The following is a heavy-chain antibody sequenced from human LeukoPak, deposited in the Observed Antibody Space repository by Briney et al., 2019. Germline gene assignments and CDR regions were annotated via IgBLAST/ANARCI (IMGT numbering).Heavy chain of an antibody. CDR3: AKGVDVLRFLEWLFYYMDV. V-gene: IGHV3-23*01. Sequence: GGSLRLSCAASGFTFTSYAMSWVRQAPGKGLEWVSAISGSGGSTYYADSVKGRFTISRDNSKNTLYLQMNSLRAEDTAVYYCAKGVDVLRFLEWLFYYMDVWGKGTTVTVSS. D-gene: IGHD3-3*01. CDR1: GFTFTSYA. J-gene: IGHJ6*03. CDR2: ISGSGGST.